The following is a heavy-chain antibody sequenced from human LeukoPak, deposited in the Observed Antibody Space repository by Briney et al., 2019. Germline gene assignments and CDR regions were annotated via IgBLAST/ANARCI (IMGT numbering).Heavy chain of an antibody. CDR1: GVSTTSSDHF. CDR2: LNCGRP. D-gene: IGHD2-8*02. CDR3: ASAGARYSDTGGLDAFDF. J-gene: IGHJ3*01. V-gene: IGHV4-39*01. Sequence: SETLTLTCTVSGVSTTSSDHFWGWMPPPQGKGLEWGGILNCGRPFYNPSLKSRVTISVDASKNQFSLQLNSVAAADTAVYYCASAGARYSDTGGLDAFDFWGRGTMVTVSS.